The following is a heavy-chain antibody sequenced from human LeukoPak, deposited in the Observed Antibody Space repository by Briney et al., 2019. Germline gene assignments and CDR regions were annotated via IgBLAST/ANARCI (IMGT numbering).Heavy chain of an antibody. Sequence: RGSLRLSCAASGFTFSTYWMHWVRQAPGKGLVWVSRISSDGSNTIYADSVKGRFTISRDNAKNTVYLQMNSLRAEDTAVYYCASPGGIVGRRNVYDLWGQGTMVTVFS. D-gene: IGHD6-6*01. CDR3: ASPGGIVGRRNVYDL. J-gene: IGHJ3*01. CDR2: ISSDGSNT. V-gene: IGHV3-74*01. CDR1: GFTFSTYW.